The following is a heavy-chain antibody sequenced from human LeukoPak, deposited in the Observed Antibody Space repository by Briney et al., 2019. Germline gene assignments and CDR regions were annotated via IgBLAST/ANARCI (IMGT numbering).Heavy chain of an antibody. D-gene: IGHD3-3*01. CDR2: IYHSGST. CDR1: GGSISSYY. Sequence: PSETLSLTCTVSGGSISSYYWSWIRQPPGKGLEWIGYIYHSGSTYYNPSLKRRVTISVDRSKNQFSLKLSSVTSADTAVYYCARGIETITIFGVVIPFDYWGQGTLVTVSS. J-gene: IGHJ4*02. V-gene: IGHV4-59*12. CDR3: ARGIETITIFGVVIPFDY.